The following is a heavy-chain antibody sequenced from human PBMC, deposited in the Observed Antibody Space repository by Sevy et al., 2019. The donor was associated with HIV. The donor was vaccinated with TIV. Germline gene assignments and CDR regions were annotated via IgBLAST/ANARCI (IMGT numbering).Heavy chain of an antibody. J-gene: IGHJ3*02. CDR2: IYDAGST. V-gene: IGHV3-53*01. CDR3: ARESGYSSSPGAFDI. Sequence: GGSLRLSCAASGFTVSSVYMSWVRQAPGKGLEWVSLIYDAGSTYFADSVEGRFTISRDDSKNTLYLQMNSLRAENTAVYFCARESGYSSSPGAFDIWGQGTMVTVSS. D-gene: IGHD6-19*01. CDR1: GFTVSSVY.